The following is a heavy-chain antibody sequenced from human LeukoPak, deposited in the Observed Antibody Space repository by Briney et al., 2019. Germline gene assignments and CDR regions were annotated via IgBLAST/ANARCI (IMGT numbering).Heavy chain of an antibody. J-gene: IGHJ4*02. CDR2: ISWNSGSI. CDR1: GFTFDDYA. V-gene: IGHV3-9*01. Sequence: PGRSLRLSCAASGFTFDDYAMHWVRQAPGKGLGWVSGISWNSGSIGYADSVKGRFTISRDNAKNSLYLQMNSLRAEDTALYYCAKDISAAAAGADYWGQGTLVTVSS. CDR3: AKDISAAAAGADY. D-gene: IGHD6-13*01.